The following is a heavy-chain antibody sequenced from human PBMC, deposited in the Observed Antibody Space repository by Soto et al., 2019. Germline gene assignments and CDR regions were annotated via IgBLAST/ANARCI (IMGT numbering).Heavy chain of an antibody. V-gene: IGHV1-18*01. J-gene: IGHJ1*01. Sequence: ASVKVSCKSSGDTFSSFGFSWVRQAPGQGLEWLGLISAYNGNTHYAQKVRDRVTLTKDTSTNTAYMELRSLTSEDTAVYYCARDQESISDRILQXWGQGTPVT. CDR3: ARDQESISDRILQX. CDR2: ISAYNGNT. CDR1: GDTFSSFG. D-gene: IGHD3-3*02.